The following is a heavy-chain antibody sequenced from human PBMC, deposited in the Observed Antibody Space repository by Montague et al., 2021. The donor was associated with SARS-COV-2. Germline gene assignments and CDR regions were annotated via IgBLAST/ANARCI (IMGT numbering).Heavy chain of an antibody. CDR1: GGSFSDYC. CDR3: ARGLIRTNMEVVIFIGGQYWSDS. J-gene: IGHJ5*01. Sequence: SETLSLTCGVYGGSFSDYCWSWIRQPPGQGMEWMGEVNHTGGTNNNPSLKSQVPLSMYTSKNQFYLTLKSVTAADTAVYDCARGLIRTNMEVVIFIGGQYWSDSWGQGTPVPLPP. CDR2: VNHTGGT. V-gene: IGHV4-34*01. D-gene: IGHD3-22*01.